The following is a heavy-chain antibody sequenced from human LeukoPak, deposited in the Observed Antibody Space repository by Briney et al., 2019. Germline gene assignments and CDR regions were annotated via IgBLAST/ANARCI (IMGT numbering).Heavy chain of an antibody. CDR3: ARSRMVRGVMSWFDP. Sequence: ASVKVSCKASGYTFTGYYMHWVRQAPGQGLEWMGWINPNSGGTDYAQKFQGRVTMTRDTSISTAYMELSRLRSDDTAVYYCARSRMVRGVMSWFDPWGQGTLVTVSS. J-gene: IGHJ5*02. CDR2: INPNSGGT. D-gene: IGHD3-10*01. V-gene: IGHV1-2*02. CDR1: GYTFTGYY.